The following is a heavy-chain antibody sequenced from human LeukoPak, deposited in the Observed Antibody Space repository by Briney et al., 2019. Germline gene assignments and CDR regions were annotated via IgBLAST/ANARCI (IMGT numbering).Heavy chain of an antibody. CDR3: ASSAIAVAAHWYWFDP. D-gene: IGHD6-19*01. Sequence: GGSLGLSCAASGFTFSSYSMNWVRQAPGKGLEWVSPISSSSRYIYYADSVKGRFTISRDNAKNSLYLQMNSLRAEDTAVYYCASSAIAVAAHWYWFDPWGQGTLVTVSS. J-gene: IGHJ5*02. CDR2: ISSSSRYI. CDR1: GFTFSSYS. V-gene: IGHV3-21*01.